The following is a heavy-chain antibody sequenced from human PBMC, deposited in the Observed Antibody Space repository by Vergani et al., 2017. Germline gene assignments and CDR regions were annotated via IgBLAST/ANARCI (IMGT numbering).Heavy chain of an antibody. CDR2: IIPILGIA. Sequence: QVQLVPSGAEVKTPGASVKVSCKASGYTFTSYDINWVRQATGQGLEWMGRIIPILGIANYAQKFQGRVTITADKSTSTAYMELSSLRSEDTAVYYCAREHTYYYDSWGQGTLVTVSS. CDR1: GYTFTSYD. J-gene: IGHJ4*02. D-gene: IGHD3-22*01. CDR3: AREHTYYYDS. V-gene: IGHV1-69*09.